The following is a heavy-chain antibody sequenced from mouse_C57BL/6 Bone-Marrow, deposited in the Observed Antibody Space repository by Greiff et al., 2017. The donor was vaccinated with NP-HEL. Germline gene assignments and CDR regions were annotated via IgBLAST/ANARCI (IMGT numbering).Heavy chain of an antibody. CDR2: ISYSGSN. CDR1: GYSITSGYD. Sequence: EVKLLESGPGMVKPSQSLSLTCTVTGYSITSGYDWHWIRHFPGNKLEWMGYISYSGSNNYNPSLKSRISITHDTSKNHFFLKLNSVTTEDTATYYCARGGIGGLRRRGYYFDYWGQGTTLTVSS. V-gene: IGHV3-1*01. CDR3: ARGGIGGLRRRGYYFDY. J-gene: IGHJ2*01. D-gene: IGHD2-4*01.